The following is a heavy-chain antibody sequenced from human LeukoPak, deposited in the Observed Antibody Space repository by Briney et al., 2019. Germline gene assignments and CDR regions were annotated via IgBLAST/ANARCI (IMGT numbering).Heavy chain of an antibody. Sequence: GGSLRLSCAASGFTFSSYGMHWVRQAPGKGLEWVADIEPDGSGKTYVDSVKGRFSISRDNAQQSLYLQMDTLTAEDTAVYYCVTSWVRQQRDFWGQGILVTVSP. D-gene: IGHD3-10*01. CDR2: IEPDGSGK. V-gene: IGHV3-7*01. J-gene: IGHJ4*02. CDR1: GFTFSSYG. CDR3: VTSWVRQQRDF.